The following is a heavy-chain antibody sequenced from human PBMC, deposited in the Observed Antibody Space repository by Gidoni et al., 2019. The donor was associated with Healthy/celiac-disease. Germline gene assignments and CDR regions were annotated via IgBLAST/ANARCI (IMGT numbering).Heavy chain of an antibody. V-gene: IGHV4-31*03. Sequence: QVQLQESGPGLVKPSQTLSLTCTVSGGSTSSGGYYWSWIRQHPGKGLEWIGYIYYSGSTYYNPSLKSRVTISVDTSKNQFSLKLSSVAAAEAAVYYCARTPLWFGGPHFDYWGQGTLVTVSS. CDR2: IYYSGST. CDR3: ARTPLWFGGPHFDY. CDR1: GGSTSSGGYY. J-gene: IGHJ4*02. D-gene: IGHD3-10*01.